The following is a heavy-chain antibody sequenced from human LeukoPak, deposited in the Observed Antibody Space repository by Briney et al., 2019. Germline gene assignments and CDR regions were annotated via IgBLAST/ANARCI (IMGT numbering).Heavy chain of an antibody. Sequence: PGGSLRLSCTASGFTFGDYAMSWVRQAPGKGLEWVGFIRGKAYGGTTEYAASVKGRFTISRDDSKSIAYLQMNSLKTEDTAVYYCTSSWDDFWSGNYYYYMDVWGKGTTVTVSS. CDR1: GFTFGDYA. V-gene: IGHV3-49*04. J-gene: IGHJ6*03. D-gene: IGHD3-3*01. CDR3: TSSWDDFWSGNYYYYMDV. CDR2: IRGKAYGGTT.